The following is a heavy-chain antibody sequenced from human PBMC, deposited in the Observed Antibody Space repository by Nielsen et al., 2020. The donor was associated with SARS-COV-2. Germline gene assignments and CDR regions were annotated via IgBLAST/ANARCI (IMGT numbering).Heavy chain of an antibody. V-gene: IGHV4-59*01. Sequence: SETLSLTCTVSGGSISSNYWSWIRQPPGKGLEWIGYIYYSGSTNYNPTPKSRVTLSVDTSKNQFSLKLSSVTAADTAVYYCARRNIVVVPSPILGLGPFFSSYYVDVWGKGTTVTVSS. D-gene: IGHD2-2*02. CDR3: ARRNIVVVPSPILGLGPFFSSYYVDV. CDR2: IYYSGST. CDR1: GGSISSNY. J-gene: IGHJ6*03.